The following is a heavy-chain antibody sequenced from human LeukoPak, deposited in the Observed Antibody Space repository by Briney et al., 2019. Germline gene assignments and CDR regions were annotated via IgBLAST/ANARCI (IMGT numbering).Heavy chain of an antibody. D-gene: IGHD6-13*01. CDR2: ISTSSGYK. V-gene: IGHV3-21*01. CDR3: AREGLAAAGHDY. Sequence: SISTSSGYKYYADSMKGRFTVSRDNAKNSLYLQMNSLRAEDTAVYFCAREGLAAAGHDYWGQGTLVTVSS. J-gene: IGHJ4*02.